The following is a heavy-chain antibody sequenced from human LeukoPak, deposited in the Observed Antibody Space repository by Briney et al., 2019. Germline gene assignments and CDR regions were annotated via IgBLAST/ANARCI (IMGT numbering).Heavy chain of an antibody. V-gene: IGHV1-18*01. CDR1: GYTFTSYG. D-gene: IGHD3-22*01. CDR2: ISAYNGNT. CDR3: ARASYYDSSGYDFDY. Sequence: GASVKVSCKASGYTFTSYGISWVRQAPGQGLEWMGWISAYNGNTNYAQKPQGRVTMTTDTSTSTAYMELRSLRSDDTAVYYCARASYYDSSGYDFDYWGQGTLVTVSS. J-gene: IGHJ4*02.